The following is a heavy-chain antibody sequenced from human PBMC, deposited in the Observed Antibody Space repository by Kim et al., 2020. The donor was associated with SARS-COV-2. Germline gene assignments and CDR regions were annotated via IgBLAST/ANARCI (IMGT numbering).Heavy chain of an antibody. J-gene: IGHJ1*01. CDR1: GGSFSGYY. Sequence: SETLSLTCAVYGGSFSGYYWSWIRQPPGKGLEWIGEINHSGSTNYNPSLKSRVTISVDTSKNQFSLKLSSVTAADTAVYYCARAGGYIRGESDWGQGTM. CDR3: ARAGGYIRGESD. CDR2: INHSGST. D-gene: IGHD6-13*01. V-gene: IGHV4-34*01.